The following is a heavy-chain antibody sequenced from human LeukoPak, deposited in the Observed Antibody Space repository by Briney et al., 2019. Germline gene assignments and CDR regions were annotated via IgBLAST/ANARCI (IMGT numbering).Heavy chain of an antibody. V-gene: IGHV4-59*01. CDR1: GGSISSYY. J-gene: IGHJ4*02. Sequence: SETLSLTCTVSGGSISSYYWSWIRQPPGKGLEWIGYIYYSGSTNYNPSLKSRVTISVDTSKNQFSLKLSSVTAAVTAVYYCARNGDYDQNPDYYFDYWGQGTLVTVSS. CDR3: ARNGDYDQNPDYYFDY. CDR2: IYYSGST. D-gene: IGHD4-17*01.